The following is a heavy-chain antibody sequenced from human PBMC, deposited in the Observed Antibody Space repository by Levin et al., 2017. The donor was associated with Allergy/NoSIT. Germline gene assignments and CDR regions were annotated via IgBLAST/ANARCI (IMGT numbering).Heavy chain of an antibody. Sequence: GESLKISCKASGYTFTVYYMHWVRQALGQGLEWMGWINPNSGDTNYAQKFQGRVTMTRDTSISTAYMELSRLRSDDTAVYYCARNYYYDSSGYSPVDYWGQGTLVTVSS. J-gene: IGHJ4*02. CDR2: INPNSGDT. CDR1: GYTFTVYY. D-gene: IGHD3-22*01. V-gene: IGHV1-2*02. CDR3: ARNYYYDSSGYSPVDY.